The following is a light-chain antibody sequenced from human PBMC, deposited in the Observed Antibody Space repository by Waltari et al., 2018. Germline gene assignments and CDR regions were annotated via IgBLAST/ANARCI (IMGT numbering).Light chain of an antibody. J-gene: IGLJ2*01. V-gene: IGLV2-8*01. CDR3: SSYAGSNNVV. CDR1: SSDVGAYNF. Sequence: QSALTQPPFASGSPGQSVTISCTGTSSDVGAYNFVSWYQHHPGKAPKLMNYEVSKRPSGVPHLFSGSKSGHTAPQPVSGLQAEDEAHYYCSSYAGSNNVVFGGGTKLTVL. CDR2: EVS.